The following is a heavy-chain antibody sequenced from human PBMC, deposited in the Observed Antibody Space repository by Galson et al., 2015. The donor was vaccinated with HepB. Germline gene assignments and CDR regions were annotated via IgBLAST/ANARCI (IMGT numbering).Heavy chain of an antibody. D-gene: IGHD1-26*01. V-gene: IGHV1-69*13. J-gene: IGHJ3*02. CDR3: ARARDGGATMAFDT. CDR2: IIPIFGIA. Sequence: SVKVSCKASGGTFSSYAISWVRQAPGQGLEWMGGIIPIFGIANYAQKFQGRVTITADESTSTAYMELSSLRSEDTAVYYCARARDGGATMAFDTWGQGTMVTVSS. CDR1: GGTFSSYA.